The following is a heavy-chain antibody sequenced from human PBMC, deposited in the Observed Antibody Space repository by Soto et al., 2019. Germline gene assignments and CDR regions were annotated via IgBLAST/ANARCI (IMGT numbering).Heavy chain of an antibody. CDR1: GYTFSTSG. J-gene: IGHJ1*01. V-gene: IGHV1-18*01. Sequence: ASVKVSCKASGYTFSTSGISWVRQAPGQGLEWVGWIRPDNGNTKSAQRLQGRVTLTTDTSASTAYMELRSLTSDGTAMCYCARDTESNRYNDWGQGTLVTVSS. CDR2: IRPDNGNT. CDR3: ARDTESNRYND. D-gene: IGHD1-20*01.